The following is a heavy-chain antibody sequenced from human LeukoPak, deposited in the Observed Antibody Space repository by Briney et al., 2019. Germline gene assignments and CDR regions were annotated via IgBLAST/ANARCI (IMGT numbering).Heavy chain of an antibody. CDR2: INHSGST. CDR3: ARRRLGYCSSTSCPDAFDI. Sequence: SETLSLTCAVYGGSFSGYYWSWIRQPPGKELEWIGEINHSGSTNYNPSLKSRVTISVDTSKNQFSLKLSSVTAADTAVYYCARRRLGYCSSTSCPDAFDIWGQGTMVTVSS. CDR1: GGSFSGYY. D-gene: IGHD2-2*01. V-gene: IGHV4-34*01. J-gene: IGHJ3*02.